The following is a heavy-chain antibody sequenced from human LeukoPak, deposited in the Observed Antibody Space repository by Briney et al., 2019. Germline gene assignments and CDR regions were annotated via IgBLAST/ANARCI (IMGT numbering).Heavy chain of an antibody. CDR2: FDPEDGET. CDR3: AVYPLRLGELSMSLSDAFDI. D-gene: IGHD3-16*02. Sequence: ASVKVSCKVSGYTLTELSMHWVRQAPGKGLEWMGGFDPEDGETIYAQKFQGRVTMTEDTSTDTAYMELGSLRSEDTAVYYCAVYPLRLGELSMSLSDAFDIWGQGTMVTVSS. J-gene: IGHJ3*02. V-gene: IGHV1-24*01. CDR1: GYTLTELS.